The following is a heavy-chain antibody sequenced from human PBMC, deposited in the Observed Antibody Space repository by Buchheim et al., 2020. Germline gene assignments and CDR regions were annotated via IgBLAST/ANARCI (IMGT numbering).Heavy chain of an antibody. D-gene: IGHD3-3*01. J-gene: IGHJ4*02. CDR2: IYYSGST. CDR1: GGSISSSSYY. Sequence: QLQLQESGPGLVKPSETLSLTCTVSGGSISSSSYYWGWIRQPPGKGLEWIGSIYYSGSTYYNPSLKSRVTISVDTYKNQFSLKLSSVTAADTAVYYCASWVYDFWSGYYTGDYWGQGTL. CDR3: ASWVYDFWSGYYTGDY. V-gene: IGHV4-39*01.